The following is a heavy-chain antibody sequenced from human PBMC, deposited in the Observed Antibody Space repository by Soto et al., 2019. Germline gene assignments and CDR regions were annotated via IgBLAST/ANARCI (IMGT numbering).Heavy chain of an antibody. CDR2: ISWNSGSI. V-gene: IGHV3-9*01. CDR3: AKDIGYCTNGVCNDAFDI. CDR1: GFTFDDYA. J-gene: IGHJ3*02. D-gene: IGHD2-8*01. Sequence: EVQLVESGGGLVQPGRSLRLSCAASGFTFDDYAMHWVRQAPGKGLEWVSGISWNSGSIGYADSVKGRFTISRDNAKNSLYLQMNSLRAEDTALYYCAKDIGYCTNGVCNDAFDIWRQGTMVTVSS.